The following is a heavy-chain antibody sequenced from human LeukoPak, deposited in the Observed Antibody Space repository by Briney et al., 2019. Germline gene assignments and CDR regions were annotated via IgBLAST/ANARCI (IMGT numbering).Heavy chain of an antibody. J-gene: IGHJ4*02. CDR1: GFTFNHYW. CDR3: LRQSELVRVPVHN. Sequence: GGSLRLSCAASGFTFNHYWMHWLRHAPGKGLVWVSRINTDGSATNYADFVKGRITISRDNAKNTLYLQMNGLRVDDTARYYCLRQSELVRVPVHNWGQGILVTVSS. D-gene: IGHD1-26*01. CDR2: INTDGSAT. V-gene: IGHV3-74*01.